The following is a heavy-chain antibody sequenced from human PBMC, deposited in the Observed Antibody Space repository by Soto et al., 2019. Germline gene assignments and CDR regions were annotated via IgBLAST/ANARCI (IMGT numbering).Heavy chain of an antibody. CDR1: GGPFSGYY. D-gene: IGHD2-8*02. V-gene: IGHV4-34*01. CDR3: ARDKITGLFDY. J-gene: IGHJ4*02. CDR2: VNHGGTS. Sequence: SETLSLTCAVHGGPFSGYYWDWIRQPPGKGLEWIGEVNHGGTSNYNPSLKSRAIISVDTSKNQFSLKLTSVTAEDTAVYYCARDKITGLFDYWGQGTLVTVS.